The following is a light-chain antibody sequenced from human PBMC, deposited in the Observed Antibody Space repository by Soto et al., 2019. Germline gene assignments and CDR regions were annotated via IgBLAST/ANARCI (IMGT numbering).Light chain of an antibody. CDR3: LQHNSGPRT. V-gene: IGKV1-5*01. Sequence: DIQMTQSPSTLSASVGDRVTITCRASQSISSWLAWYQQKPGKAPKLLIYAASSLQSGVPSRFSVSGSGTEFTLTISSLQPEDFATYYCLQHNSGPRTFGQGTKVDIK. CDR2: AAS. CDR1: QSISSW. J-gene: IGKJ1*01.